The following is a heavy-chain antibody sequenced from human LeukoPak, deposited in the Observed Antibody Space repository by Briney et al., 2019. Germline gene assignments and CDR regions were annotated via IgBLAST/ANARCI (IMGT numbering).Heavy chain of an antibody. CDR3: ARDNLYYGSDY. CDR1: GYTFTSYD. J-gene: IGHJ4*02. Sequence: ASVKVSYKASGYTFTSYDLSWVRQAPGHGLEWMGWISASNGNTNYAQILQGRVTLTTDTSTSTAYMELRSLTSDDTGVYYCARDNLYYGSDYWGQGTLVTVSS. D-gene: IGHD3-3*01. CDR2: ISASNGNT. V-gene: IGHV1-18*01.